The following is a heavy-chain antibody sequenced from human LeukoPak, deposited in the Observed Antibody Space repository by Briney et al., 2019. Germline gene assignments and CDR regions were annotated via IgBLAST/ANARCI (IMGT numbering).Heavy chain of an antibody. V-gene: IGHV3-30*02. D-gene: IGHD7-27*01. CDR3: ANLGMGIDY. CDR1: GFTFSSYD. J-gene: IGHJ4*02. CDR2: IRYDGSNK. Sequence: GGSLRLSCAASGFTFSSYDMHWVRQPPGKGLEWVAFIRYDGSNKHYADSVKGRFTISRDNSKNTLYLRMNSLRAEDTAVYLCANLGMGIDYWGQGTLVTVST.